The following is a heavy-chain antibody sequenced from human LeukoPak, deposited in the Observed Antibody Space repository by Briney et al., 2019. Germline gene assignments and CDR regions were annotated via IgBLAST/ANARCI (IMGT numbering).Heavy chain of an antibody. V-gene: IGHV3-30*03. CDR1: GFTFSSYG. CDR2: ISYDGSNK. CDR3: ARGHWVANYYDSSGYDY. D-gene: IGHD3-22*01. Sequence: AGGSLRLSCAASGFTFSSYGMHWVRQAPGKGLEWVAFISYDGSNKYYADSVKGRFTISRDNSKNTLYLQMNSLRAEDTAVYYCARGHWVANYYDSSGYDYWGQGTLVTVSS. J-gene: IGHJ4*02.